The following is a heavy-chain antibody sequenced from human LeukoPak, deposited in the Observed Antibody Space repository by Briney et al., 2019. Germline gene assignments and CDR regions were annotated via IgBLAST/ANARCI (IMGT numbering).Heavy chain of an antibody. CDR1: GYTFTGYY. J-gene: IGHJ4*02. D-gene: IGHD1-20*01. V-gene: IGHV1-2*04. Sequence: PSVKVSCKASGYTFTGYYMHWVRQAPRQGLEWMGWINPNSGGTNYEQKFQSWVTMTRDTSISTAYMELSRLRSDDTAVYYCARGITGTTFPDYWGQGTLVTVSS. CDR3: ARGITGTTFPDY. CDR2: INPNSGGT.